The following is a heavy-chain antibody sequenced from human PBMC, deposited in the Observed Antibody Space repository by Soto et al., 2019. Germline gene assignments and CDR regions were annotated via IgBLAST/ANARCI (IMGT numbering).Heavy chain of an antibody. Sequence: SETLSLTCAVYGGSFSGYYWSWIRQPPGKGLEWIGEINHSGSTNYNPSLKSRVTISVDTSKNQFSLKLSSVTAADTAVYYCASRYNYYGSLEDYWGQGTLVTVSS. V-gene: IGHV4-34*01. CDR3: ASRYNYYGSLEDY. CDR2: INHSGST. CDR1: GGSFSGYY. D-gene: IGHD3-10*01. J-gene: IGHJ4*02.